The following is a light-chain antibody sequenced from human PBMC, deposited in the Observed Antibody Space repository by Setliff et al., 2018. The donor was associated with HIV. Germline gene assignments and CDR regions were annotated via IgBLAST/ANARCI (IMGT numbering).Light chain of an antibody. V-gene: IGLV2-14*01. CDR1: RSDVGGYNY. CDR3: TSYTTSSTLV. CDR2: EVN. J-gene: IGLJ2*01. Sequence: QSALTQPASVSGSPGQSITISCTGTRSDVGGYNYVSWYQQHPGKAPKLMISEVNKRPSGVSNRFSGSKPGNTASLTISGLQAEDEADYYCTSYTTSSTLVFGGGTKVTVL.